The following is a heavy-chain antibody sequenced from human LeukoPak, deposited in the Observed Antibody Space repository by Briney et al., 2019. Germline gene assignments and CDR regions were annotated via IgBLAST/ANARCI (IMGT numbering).Heavy chain of an antibody. V-gene: IGHV3-23*01. CDR3: AKGGYSYGYFDY. D-gene: IGHD5-18*01. CDR2: ISSGGNT. CDR1: GFTFSNYA. J-gene: IGHJ4*02. Sequence: RGSLRLSCAASGFTFSNYAMSWGRQAPGKGLEWVSVISSGGNTYFADSVKGRFTISRDNSDNTLYLQMNSLRAEDSAVYYCAKGGYSYGYFDYWGQGILVTVSS.